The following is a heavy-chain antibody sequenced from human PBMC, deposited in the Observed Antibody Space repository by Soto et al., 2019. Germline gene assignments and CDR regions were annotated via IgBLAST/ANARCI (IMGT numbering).Heavy chain of an antibody. CDR2: MNPNSGNT. CDR3: ARGITIFGVVPG. D-gene: IGHD3-3*01. Sequence: ASVKVSCKASGYTFTSYDINWVRQATGQGLEYLGWMNPNSGNTGYVQKFQGRVTMTRNTSISTAYMELSSLRSEDTAVYYCARGITIFGVVPGWGQGTLVTVSS. CDR1: GYTFTSYD. J-gene: IGHJ4*02. V-gene: IGHV1-8*01.